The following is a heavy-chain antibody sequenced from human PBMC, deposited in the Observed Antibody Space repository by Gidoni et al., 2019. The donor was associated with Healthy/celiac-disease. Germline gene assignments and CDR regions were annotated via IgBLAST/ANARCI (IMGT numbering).Heavy chain of an antibody. J-gene: IGHJ3*02. CDR2: ISGSGSPI. V-gene: IGHV3-48*03. Sequence: EVQLVESGGGLVQPGGSLRLSCAASVVTVSSYAMTLVRHAPGKGLEWFSNISGSGSPIYYSDSGNGLFTISRYNAKNSLYLQMNSLRAEDTAVYYCARVIDAFDIWGQGTMVTVSS. CDR1: VVTVSSYA. CDR3: ARVIDAFDI.